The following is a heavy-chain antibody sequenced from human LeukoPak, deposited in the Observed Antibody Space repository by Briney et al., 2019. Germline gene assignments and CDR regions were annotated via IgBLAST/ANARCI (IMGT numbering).Heavy chain of an antibody. CDR3: ARNWEL. J-gene: IGHJ4*02. D-gene: IGHD3-10*01. CDR2: INTDIGGT. Sequence: ASVKVSRKVSGDIFSTYYIQWVRQAPGAGLEWVGWINTDIGGTHSAPKFQGRVSMTTDKSISTAYLELTRLTSDDTAMYYCARNWELWGQGTLVTVSS. CDR1: GDIFSTYY. V-gene: IGHV1-2*02.